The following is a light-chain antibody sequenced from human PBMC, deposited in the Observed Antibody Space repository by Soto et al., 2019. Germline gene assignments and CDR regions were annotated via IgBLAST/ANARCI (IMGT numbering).Light chain of an antibody. CDR2: GAS. V-gene: IGKV3D-20*02. Sequence: EIVLTQSPGTLSLSPGERATLSCWASQSISSNYLAWYQQKPGQAPRLLIHGASNRATGIPARFSGSGSGTDFTLTISSLEPEDFAVYYCQQRSNWPVTFGPGTKVD. J-gene: IGKJ3*01. CDR3: QQRSNWPVT. CDR1: QSISSNY.